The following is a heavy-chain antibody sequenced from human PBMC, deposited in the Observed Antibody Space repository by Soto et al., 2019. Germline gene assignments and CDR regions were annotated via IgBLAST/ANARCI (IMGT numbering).Heavy chain of an antibody. CDR2: IPGDGGST. D-gene: IGHD2-8*01. CDR1: GFTFSSYA. Sequence: PGGSLRLSCAGSGFTFSSYAITWVRQAPGKGLEWVSAIPGDGGSTYYADSVKGRFAISRDNSRNTVHLQMNSLRAEDTAVYYCAKQVTYCNNGVCYTGFDYWGQGTVVTVSS. V-gene: IGHV3-23*01. CDR3: AKQVTYCNNGVCYTGFDY. J-gene: IGHJ4*02.